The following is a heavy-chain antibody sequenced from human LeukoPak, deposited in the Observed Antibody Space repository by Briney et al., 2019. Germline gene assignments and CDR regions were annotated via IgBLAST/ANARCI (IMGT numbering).Heavy chain of an antibody. CDR2: INPNSGGT. V-gene: IGHV1-2*06. CDR1: GYTFTGYY. J-gene: IGHJ4*02. D-gene: IGHD6-13*01. Sequence: ASVKVSCKASGYTFTGYYMHWVRQAPGQGLEWMGRINPNSGGTNYAQKFQGRVTMTRDTSISTAYMELSRLRSDDTAVYYCARWQQLTRESFDYWGQGTLVTVSS. CDR3: ARWQQLTRESFDY.